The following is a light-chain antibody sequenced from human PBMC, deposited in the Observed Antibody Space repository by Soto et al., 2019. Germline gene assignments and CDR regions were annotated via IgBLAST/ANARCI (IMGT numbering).Light chain of an antibody. CDR2: DAS. J-gene: IGKJ1*01. CDR3: QQYDKYWT. V-gene: IGKV1-5*01. Sequence: IQMTHSPSTLSASLGDIVTITFRASQSISSWLAWCQQKPGKAPKLLIYDASSLDNGVPSRFSGSESGTEFTLTITSLLADDFATYYCQQYDKYWTFGQGTKVDI. CDR1: QSISSW.